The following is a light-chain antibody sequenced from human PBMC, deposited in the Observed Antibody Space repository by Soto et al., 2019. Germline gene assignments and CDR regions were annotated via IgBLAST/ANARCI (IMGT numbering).Light chain of an antibody. CDR3: QQYNSYSWT. Sequence: IQLTQSQSSLSASVGDSVTITCRASQGISSFLAWYQQKPGKAPNLLIYKASSLKSGVPSRFSGSGSGTEFTLTISSLQPDDFATYYCQQYNSYSWTFGQGTMVDI. CDR2: KAS. CDR1: QGISSF. V-gene: IGKV1-5*03. J-gene: IGKJ1*01.